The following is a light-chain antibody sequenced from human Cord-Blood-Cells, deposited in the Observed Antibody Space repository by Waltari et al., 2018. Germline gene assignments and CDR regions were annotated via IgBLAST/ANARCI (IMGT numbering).Light chain of an antibody. V-gene: IGLV2-14*03. J-gene: IGLJ1*01. CDR3: SSYTSSSTYV. CDR2: DVS. CDR1: SSYVGGYNY. Sequence: QSALTQPASVSGSPGRSITISCTGTSSYVGGYNYVSWYQQHPAKAPKLMIYDVSNRPSGASNRFSGSKSGNTASLTISRLQAEDEADYYCSSYTSSSTYVFGTGTKVTVL.